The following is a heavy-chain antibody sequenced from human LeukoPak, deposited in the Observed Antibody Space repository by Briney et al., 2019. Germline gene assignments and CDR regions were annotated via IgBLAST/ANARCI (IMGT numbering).Heavy chain of an antibody. D-gene: IGHD3-22*01. CDR3: ARDHPDRHDSSGYYRYNWFDP. J-gene: IGHJ5*02. V-gene: IGHV7-4-1*02. Sequence: ASVKVSCKASGYTFTSYAMNWVRQAPGQGLEWMGWINTNTGNPTYAQGFTGRFVFSLDTSVSTAYLQISSLKAEDTAVYYCARDHPDRHDSSGYYRYNWFDPWGQGTLVTVSS. CDR1: GYTFTSYA. CDR2: INTNTGNP.